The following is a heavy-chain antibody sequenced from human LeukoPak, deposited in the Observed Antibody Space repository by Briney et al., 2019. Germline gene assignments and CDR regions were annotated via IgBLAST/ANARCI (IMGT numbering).Heavy chain of an antibody. CDR1: GFTFSTYS. Sequence: GGSLRLSCAASGFTFSTYSMNWVRQAPGKGRVWVSRIKSDGSTNYPDSVKGRFTISRDNAKNTVSLQMNSLRPEDTGVYYCARAPSEIGGYYPEYFRHWGQGTLVTVSS. V-gene: IGHV3-74*01. CDR3: ARAPSEIGGYYPEYFRH. J-gene: IGHJ1*01. CDR2: IKSDGST. D-gene: IGHD3-22*01.